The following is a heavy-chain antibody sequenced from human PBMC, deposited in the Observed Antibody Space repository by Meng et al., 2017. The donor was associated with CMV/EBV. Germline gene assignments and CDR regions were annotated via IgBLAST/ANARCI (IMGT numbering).Heavy chain of an antibody. V-gene: IGHV1-46*01. CDR2: FNPSGGST. CDR1: CYIFSSYY. J-gene: IGHJ5*02. CDR3: AREEGIAARSDWFDP. Sequence: VQLVQYGTAVKKPGASGKVSCKVSCYIFSSYYMHWVRQAPGQGLEWMGIFNPSGGSTSYAQKFQGRVTMTRETSTSTVYMELSSLRSEYTAVYYCAREEGIAARSDWFDPWGQGTLVTVSS. D-gene: IGHD6-6*01.